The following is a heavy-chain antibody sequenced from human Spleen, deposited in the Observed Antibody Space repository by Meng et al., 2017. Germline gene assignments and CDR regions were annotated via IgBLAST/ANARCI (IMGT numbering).Heavy chain of an antibody. CDR3: RLPLLGDYYYYGMDV. CDR1: GYTFTSYG. J-gene: IGHJ6*02. CDR2: ISAYNGNT. D-gene: IGHD4-17*01. V-gene: IGHV1-18*01. Sequence: ASVKVSCKASGYTFTSYGISWVRQAPGQGLEWMGWISAYNGNTNYAQKLQGRVTMTTDTSTSTAYMELSSLRSEDTAVYYCRLPLLGDYYYYGMDVWGQGTTVTVSS.